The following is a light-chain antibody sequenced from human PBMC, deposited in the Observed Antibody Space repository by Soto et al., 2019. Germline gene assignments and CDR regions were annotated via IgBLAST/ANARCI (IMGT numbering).Light chain of an antibody. CDR1: SSDIGGHND. Sequence: QSVLTQPASVSGSPGQSITISCTGTSSDIGGHNDVSWYQQHPGKAPKLLIYGVSNRPSGVSNRFSASKSGNTASLTISGLQAEDETDYYCCSYTSNITPYVFGTWTKLTVL. CDR2: GVS. CDR3: CSYTSNITPYV. V-gene: IGLV2-14*01. J-gene: IGLJ1*01.